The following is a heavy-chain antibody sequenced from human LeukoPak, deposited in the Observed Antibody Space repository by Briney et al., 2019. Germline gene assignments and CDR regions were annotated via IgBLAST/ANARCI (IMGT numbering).Heavy chain of an antibody. Sequence: SETLSLTCAVYGGSSSGYYWSWIRQPPGKGLEWIGEINHSGSTNYNPSLKSRVTISVDTSKNQFSLKLSSVTAADTAVYYCARGVRSRWLVPRGFDYWGQGTLATVSS. J-gene: IGHJ4*02. CDR2: INHSGST. V-gene: IGHV4-34*01. D-gene: IGHD6-19*01. CDR1: GGSSSGYY. CDR3: ARGVRSRWLVPRGFDY.